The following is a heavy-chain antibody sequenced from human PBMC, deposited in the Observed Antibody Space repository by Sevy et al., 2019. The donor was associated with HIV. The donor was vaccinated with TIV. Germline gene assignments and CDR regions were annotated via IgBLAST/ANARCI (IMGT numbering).Heavy chain of an antibody. Sequence: GGSLRLSCAASGFIFYNYAMNWVRQAPGKGLEWVSTIFRSGDTTYYADSVKGRFTISRDNSKNTLYLQMNSLRAEDTAVYYCANHASDYDSSGYLERDAFDIWGQGTMVTVSS. V-gene: IGHV3-23*01. CDR1: GFIFYNYA. CDR3: ANHASDYDSSGYLERDAFDI. D-gene: IGHD3-22*01. CDR2: IFRSGDTT. J-gene: IGHJ3*02.